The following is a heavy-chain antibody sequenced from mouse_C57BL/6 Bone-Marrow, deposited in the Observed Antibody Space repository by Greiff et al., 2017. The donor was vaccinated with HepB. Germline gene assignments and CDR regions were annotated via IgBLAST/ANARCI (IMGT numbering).Heavy chain of an antibody. V-gene: IGHV1-15*01. D-gene: IGHD2-2*01. CDR1: GYTFTDYE. J-gene: IGHJ3*01. CDR2: IDPETGGT. CDR3: TRPLMVTRFAY. Sequence: QVQLQQSGAELVRPGASVTLSCKASGYTFTDYEMHWVKQTPVHGLEWIGAIDPETGGTAYNQKFKGKAILTADKSSSTAYMELRSLTSEDSAVYYCTRPLMVTRFAYWGQGTLVTVSA.